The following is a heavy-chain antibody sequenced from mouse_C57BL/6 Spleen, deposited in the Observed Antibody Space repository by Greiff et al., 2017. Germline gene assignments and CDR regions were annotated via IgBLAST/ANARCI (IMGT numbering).Heavy chain of an antibody. J-gene: IGHJ2*01. CDR3: TSPLYDGYYGGWVDY. Sequence: EVQGVESGEGLVKPGGSLKLSCAASGFTFSSYAMSWVRQTPEKRLEWVAYISSGGDYIYYADTVKGRFTISRDNARNTLYLQMSSLKSEDTAMYYCTSPLYDGYYGGWVDYWGQGTTLTVAS. CDR1: GFTFSSYA. V-gene: IGHV5-9-1*02. CDR2: ISSGGDYI. D-gene: IGHD2-3*01.